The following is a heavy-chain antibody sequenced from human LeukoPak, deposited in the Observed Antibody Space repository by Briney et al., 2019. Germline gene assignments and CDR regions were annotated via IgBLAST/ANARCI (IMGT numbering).Heavy chain of an antibody. CDR2: ISINGGST. Sequence: GGSLRLSCSASGFTFSNYVMHWVRQAPGKGLEHVSVISINGGSTYYADSVKGRFTISRDNAKNTLYLQMNGLRAEDTAVYYCARDSAYYDSSGCSDYWGQGTLVTVSS. CDR3: ARDSAYYDSSGCSDY. D-gene: IGHD3-22*01. CDR1: GFTFSNYV. V-gene: IGHV3-64*04. J-gene: IGHJ4*02.